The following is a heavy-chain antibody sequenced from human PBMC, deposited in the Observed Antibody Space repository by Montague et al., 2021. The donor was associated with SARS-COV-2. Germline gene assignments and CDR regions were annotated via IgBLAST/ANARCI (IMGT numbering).Heavy chain of an antibody. J-gene: IGHJ3*02. V-gene: IGHV3-23*03. D-gene: IGHD1-26*01. CDR1: EFAFSSYA. Sequence: SLRLSCAASEFAFSSYAMSWFRQAPGKGLDWVSAIYSGGSSTFYADSVKGRFTIYRDNSKNTLYLQMNSLRAEDTAVYYCAKSAWGVTDAFDIWGQGTMVTVSS. CDR2: IYSGGSST. CDR3: AKSAWGVTDAFDI.